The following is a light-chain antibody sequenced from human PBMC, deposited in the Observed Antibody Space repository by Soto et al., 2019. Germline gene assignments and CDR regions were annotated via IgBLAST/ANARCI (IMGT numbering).Light chain of an antibody. CDR2: GAS. J-gene: IGKJ1*01. V-gene: IGKV3-20*01. Sequence: VLTQSPGTLSLSPGERATLSCRASQSVSSSYLAWYQQKPGQAPRLLIYGASSRATGIPDRLSGSGSGTDFTLTISSLEPEDFAVYYCQHSSTSPRTFGQGTKVDI. CDR3: QHSSTSPRT. CDR1: QSVSSSY.